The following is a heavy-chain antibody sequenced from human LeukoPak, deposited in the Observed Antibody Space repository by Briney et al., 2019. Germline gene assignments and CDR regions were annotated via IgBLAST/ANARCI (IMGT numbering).Heavy chain of an antibody. J-gene: IGHJ4*02. Sequence: SETPSLTCTVSGGSISGNYWSWIRQPAGKGLEWIGRIYASGTTNYNPSLKSRVTMSADTSKNQFSLKLSSVTAADTAVYYCARDSGSGVQGYYFDRWGQGTLVTVSS. CDR3: ARDSGSGVQGYYFDR. CDR1: GGSISGNY. V-gene: IGHV4-4*07. CDR2: IYASGTT. D-gene: IGHD3-10*01.